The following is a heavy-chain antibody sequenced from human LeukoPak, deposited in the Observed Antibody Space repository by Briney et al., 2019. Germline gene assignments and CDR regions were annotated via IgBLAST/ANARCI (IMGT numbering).Heavy chain of an antibody. CDR1: GGSFSGYY. CDR2: ISSSGSTI. Sequence: LSLTCAVYGGSFSGYYWSWIRQAPGKGLEWVSYISSSGSTIYYADSVKGRFTISRDNAKNSLYLQMNSLRAEDTAVYYCARDPSAFGELSKIADYWGQGTLVTVSS. J-gene: IGHJ4*02. V-gene: IGHV3-11*04. D-gene: IGHD3-10*01. CDR3: ARDPSAFGELSKIADY.